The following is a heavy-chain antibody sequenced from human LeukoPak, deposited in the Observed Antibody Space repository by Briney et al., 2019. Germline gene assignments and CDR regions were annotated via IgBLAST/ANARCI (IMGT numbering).Heavy chain of an antibody. CDR1: GYTFTSYG. CDR2: ISAYNGNT. J-gene: IGHJ4*02. V-gene: IGHV1-18*01. D-gene: IGHD6-13*01. Sequence: GASVKVSCKASGYTFTSYGISWVRQAPGQGLEWMGWISAYNGNTNYAQKLQGRVTMTTDTSTSTAYMELKSLRSDDTAVYYCARATGSSSYRTIFPDYWGQGTLVTVSS. CDR3: ARATGSSSYRTIFPDY.